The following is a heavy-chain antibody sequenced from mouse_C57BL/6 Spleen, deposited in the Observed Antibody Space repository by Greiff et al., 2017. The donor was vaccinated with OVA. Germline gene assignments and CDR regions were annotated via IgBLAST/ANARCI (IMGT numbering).Heavy chain of an antibody. J-gene: IGHJ3*01. CDR3: ARVEYGYGFAY. V-gene: IGHV3-6*01. Sequence: EVKLQESGPGLVKPSQSLSLTCSVTGYSITSGYYWNWIRQFPGNKLEWMGYISYDGSNNYNPSLKNRISITRDTSKNQFFLKLNSVTTEDTATYYCARVEYGYGFAYWGQGTLVTVSA. CDR1: GYSITSGYY. CDR2: ISYDGSN. D-gene: IGHD2-2*01.